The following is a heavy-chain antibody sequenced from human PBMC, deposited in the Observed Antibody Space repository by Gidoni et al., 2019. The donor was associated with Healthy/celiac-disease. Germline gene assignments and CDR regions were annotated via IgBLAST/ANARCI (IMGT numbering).Heavy chain of an antibody. V-gene: IGHV1-69*01. Sequence: QVQLVQSGAEVKKPGSSVKVYCQASGGTFSSYAISWVRQAPGQGLEWMGGIIPIFGTANYAQKFQGRVTITADESTSTAYMELSSLRSEDTAVYYCARDSKYYYDSSGSYFDYWGQGTLVTVSS. J-gene: IGHJ4*02. CDR1: GGTFSSYA. CDR2: IIPIFGTA. CDR3: ARDSKYYYDSSGSYFDY. D-gene: IGHD3-22*01.